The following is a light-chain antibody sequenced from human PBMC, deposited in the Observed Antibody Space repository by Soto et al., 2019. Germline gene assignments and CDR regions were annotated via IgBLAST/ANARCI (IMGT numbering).Light chain of an antibody. CDR1: QSVNNNY. Sequence: EIVLMQSPGTLSLSPGEGATLSCRASQSVNNNYLAWYQQRPGQAPTVLIFDTSRRATGVPDRFSGSGSGTDFTPRVSRVEPDDFAVYYCQQYGRSQFTFGPGTKVNIK. J-gene: IGKJ3*01. CDR2: DTS. V-gene: IGKV3-20*01. CDR3: QQYGRSQFT.